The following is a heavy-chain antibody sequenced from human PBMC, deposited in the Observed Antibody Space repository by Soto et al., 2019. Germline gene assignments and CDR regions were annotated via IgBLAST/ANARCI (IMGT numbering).Heavy chain of an antibody. CDR2: ISRNGNSI. CDR3: ARECEGVGFEY. Sequence: GGSLRLSCAASGFTFSFHWIHWVRQAPGKGLMWVSRISRNGNSISHADSVKGRFTISRDNAKNMVYLQMNSLTAEDTAVYYCARECEGVGFEYWGQGTPVTVSS. V-gene: IGHV3-74*01. CDR1: GFTFSFHW. J-gene: IGHJ4*02.